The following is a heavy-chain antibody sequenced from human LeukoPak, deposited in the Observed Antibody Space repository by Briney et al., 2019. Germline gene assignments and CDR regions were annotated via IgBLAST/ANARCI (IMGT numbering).Heavy chain of an antibody. D-gene: IGHD1-1*01. CDR2: IKQDGSEK. J-gene: IGHJ4*02. CDR3: ARHRGFPTTAKNLIDH. V-gene: IGHV3-7*01. CDR1: GFTFSNFW. Sequence: GGSLRLSCAAAGFTFSNFWMSWIRQPPGKGLEWVANIKQDGSEKYYVDSVKGRFTISRDNTNNTLYLQMFSLGDEDTAMYYCARHRGFPTTAKNLIDHWGQGTLVTVSS.